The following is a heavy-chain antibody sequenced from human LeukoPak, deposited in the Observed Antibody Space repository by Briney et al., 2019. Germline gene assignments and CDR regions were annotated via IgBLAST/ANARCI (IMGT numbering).Heavy chain of an antibody. CDR1: GFTFSSYW. D-gene: IGHD1-26*01. CDR2: IKQDGSEK. CDR3: ASLGAIQDYDFDY. J-gene: IGHJ4*02. Sequence: GGSLRLSCAASGFTFSSYWMSWVRQAPGKGLEWVANIKQDGSEKYYVDSVKGRFTISRDNAKNSLYLQMNSLRAEDTAVYYCASLGAIQDYDFDYWGQGTLVTVSS. V-gene: IGHV3-7*01.